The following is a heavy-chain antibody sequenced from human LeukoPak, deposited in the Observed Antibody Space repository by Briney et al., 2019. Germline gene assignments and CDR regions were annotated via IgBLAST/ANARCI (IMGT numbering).Heavy chain of an antibody. CDR1: GFTFSVFS. J-gene: IGHJ4*02. CDR3: ARTPTSTYQVIHEIDY. V-gene: IGHV3-21*01. CDR2: ITSTGRYI. D-gene: IGHD2-21*01. Sequence: GGSLRLSCAASGFTFSVFSMNWVRQAPGKGLEWVSSITSTGRYIYYADSVKGRFTISRENAKNSLFLQMNSLRAEETAVYYCARTPTSTYQVIHEIDYWGEGCLVTVSS.